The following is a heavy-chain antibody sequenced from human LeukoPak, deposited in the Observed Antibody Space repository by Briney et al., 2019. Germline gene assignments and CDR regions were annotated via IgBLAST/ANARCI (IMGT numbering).Heavy chain of an antibody. J-gene: IGHJ6*02. Sequence: GGSLRLSCAASGFTFSRFWMHWVRQAPGKGLMWVSRIDSDGSDTTYADSVKGRFTISKDSAKNTLYLEMNSLRAEDTALYYCAKKGESLDYYFMDVWGQGTTVTVSS. CDR1: GFTFSRFW. CDR2: IDSDGSDT. D-gene: IGHD3-10*01. CDR3: AKKGESLDYYFMDV. V-gene: IGHV3-74*01.